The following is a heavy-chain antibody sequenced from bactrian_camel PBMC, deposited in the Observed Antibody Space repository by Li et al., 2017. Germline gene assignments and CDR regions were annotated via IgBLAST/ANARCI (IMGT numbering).Heavy chain of an antibody. J-gene: IGHJ4*01. V-gene: IGHV3S53*01. CDR2: IEDDDIP. CDR3: AAEACKWWHVRILKDYSA. CDR1: KYVYDRNC. Sequence: HVQLVESGGASVQAGESLRLSCAASKYVYDRNCLGWFRQAPGKEREGVANIEDDDIPHYADAVKGRFTISKDTAKNTLILQMNSLKPEDTAMYYCAAEACKWWHVRILKDYSAWGQGTQVTVS. D-gene: IGHD7*01.